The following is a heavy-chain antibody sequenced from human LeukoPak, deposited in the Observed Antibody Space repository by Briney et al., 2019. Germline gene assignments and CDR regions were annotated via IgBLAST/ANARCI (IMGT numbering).Heavy chain of an antibody. Sequence: GGSLRLSCAASGYTFSSYGMHWVRQAPGKGLEWVAFIRYDGSNKYYADSVKGRSTISRDNSKNTLYLQMNSLRAEDTAVYYCAKEGLLQTLAGIDYWGQGTLVTVSS. V-gene: IGHV3-30*02. J-gene: IGHJ4*02. CDR3: AKEGLLQTLAGIDY. CDR1: GYTFSSYG. D-gene: IGHD3-10*01. CDR2: IRYDGSNK.